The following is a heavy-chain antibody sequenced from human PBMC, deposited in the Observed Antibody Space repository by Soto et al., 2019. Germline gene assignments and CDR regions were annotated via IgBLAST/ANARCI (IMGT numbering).Heavy chain of an antibody. V-gene: IGHV3-23*01. Sequence: EVQLLDSGGGLVQPGGSLRLSCAASGFTFSSYAMSWVRQAPGKGLDWVSAISGRGGSTYYADAVKGRFTISRDNSKNALYLGMNCLRAEDTAVYYCEKDQGSGWSQFDYWGQGTLVTVSS. J-gene: IGHJ4*02. CDR2: ISGRGGST. D-gene: IGHD6-19*01. CDR1: GFTFSSYA. CDR3: EKDQGSGWSQFDY.